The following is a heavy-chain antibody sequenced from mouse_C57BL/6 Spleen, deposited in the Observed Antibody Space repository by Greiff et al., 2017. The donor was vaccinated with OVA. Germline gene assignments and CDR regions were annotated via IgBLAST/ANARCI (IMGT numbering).Heavy chain of an antibody. CDR3: TTITTASSFFDY. Sequence: VHVKQSGAELVRPGASVKLSCTASGFNIKDYYMHWVKQRPEQGLEWIGRIDPEDGDTEYAPKFQGKATMTADTSSNTAYLQLSSLTSEDTAVYYCTTITTASSFFDYWGQGTTLTVSS. CDR1: GFNIKDYY. J-gene: IGHJ2*01. CDR2: IDPEDGDT. V-gene: IGHV14-1*01. D-gene: IGHD1-1*01.